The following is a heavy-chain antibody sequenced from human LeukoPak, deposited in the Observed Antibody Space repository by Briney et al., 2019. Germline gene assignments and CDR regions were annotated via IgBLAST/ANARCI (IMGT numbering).Heavy chain of an antibody. CDR2: ISSSSSTI. Sequence: PGGSLRLSCAASGLTFSSYSMNWVRQAPGKGLEWVSYISSSSSTIYYADSVKGRFTISRDNAKNSLYLQMNSLRAEDTAVYYCARDLDYSNYREDWGQGTLVTVSS. D-gene: IGHD4-11*01. J-gene: IGHJ4*02. CDR1: GLTFSSYS. V-gene: IGHV3-48*01. CDR3: ARDLDYSNYRED.